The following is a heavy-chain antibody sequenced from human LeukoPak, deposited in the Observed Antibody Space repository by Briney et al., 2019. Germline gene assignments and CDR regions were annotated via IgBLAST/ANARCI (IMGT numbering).Heavy chain of an antibody. CDR1: GFTFSSYE. CDR3: ARDREQHPTVGYFDY. J-gene: IGHJ4*02. V-gene: IGHV3-48*03. D-gene: IGHD6-13*01. Sequence: GGSLRLSCAASGFTFSSYEMNWVRQAPGKGLEWVSYISSSGSTIYYADSVKGRFTISRDNAKNSLYLQMNSLRAEDTAVYYCARDREQHPTVGYFDYWGQGTLVTVSS. CDR2: ISSSGSTI.